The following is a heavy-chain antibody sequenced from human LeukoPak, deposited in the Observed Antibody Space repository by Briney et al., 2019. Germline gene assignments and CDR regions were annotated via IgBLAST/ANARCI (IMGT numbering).Heavy chain of an antibody. CDR2: IYPGDSDT. CDR3: ARHVPYYDILTGYLDC. Sequence: GESLKISCKGSGYSFTSYWIGWVRQMPGKGLEWMGIIYPGDSDTRYSPSFQGQVTISADKSISTAYLQWSSLKASDTAMYYCARHVPYYDILTGYLDCWGQGTLVTVSS. D-gene: IGHD3-9*01. V-gene: IGHV5-51*01. J-gene: IGHJ4*02. CDR1: GYSFTSYW.